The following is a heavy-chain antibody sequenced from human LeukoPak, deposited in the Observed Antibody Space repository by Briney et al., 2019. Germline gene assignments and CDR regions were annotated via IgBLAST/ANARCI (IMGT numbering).Heavy chain of an antibody. D-gene: IGHD1-26*01. CDR2: INTDGSST. V-gene: IGHV3-74*01. J-gene: IGHJ4*02. Sequence: GGSLRLSCAASGFTFSSYWMHWVRQAPGKGLVWVSRINTDGSSTSYADSVKGRFTISRDNAKNTLYLQMNSLRAEDTAVYYCRGGSYSKGGFDYWGQGTLVTVSS. CDR3: RGGSYSKGGFDY. CDR1: GFTFSSYW.